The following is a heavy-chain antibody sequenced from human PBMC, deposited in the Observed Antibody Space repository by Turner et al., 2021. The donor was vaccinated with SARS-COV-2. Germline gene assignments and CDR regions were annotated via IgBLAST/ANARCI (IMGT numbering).Heavy chain of an antibody. CDR2: IYYSGIT. D-gene: IGHD5-18*01. J-gene: IGHJ4*02. Sequence: QLQLQESGPGLVKPSETLSLTCTVSGGSISSSSYYWGWIRQPPGKGLEWIGSIYYSGITYYNPSLKSRVTISVDTSKNQFSLKLSSVTAADTAVYYCARFEYGYSYDFGFDYWGQGTLVTVSS. CDR1: GGSISSSSYY. CDR3: ARFEYGYSYDFGFDY. V-gene: IGHV4-39*01.